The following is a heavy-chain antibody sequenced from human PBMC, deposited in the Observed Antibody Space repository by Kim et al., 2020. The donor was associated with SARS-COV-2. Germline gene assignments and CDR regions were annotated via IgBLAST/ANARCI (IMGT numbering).Heavy chain of an antibody. CDR3: ARVGDYWYFDL. D-gene: IGHD3-10*01. Sequence: GGSLRLSCAASRFTFSNYWMTWVRQAPGKVLEWVANIKQDGSETYYVDSVKGRFTISRDNAKNSLYLQMNSLRAEDTAVYYCARVGDYWYFDLWGRGTLVTVSS. V-gene: IGHV3-7*01. J-gene: IGHJ2*01. CDR2: IKQDGSET. CDR1: RFTFSNYW.